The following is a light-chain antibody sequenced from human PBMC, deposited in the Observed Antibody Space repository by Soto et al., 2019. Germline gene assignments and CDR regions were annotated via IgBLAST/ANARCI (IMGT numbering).Light chain of an antibody. CDR1: TGAVTNGHY. J-gene: IGLJ1*01. Sequence: QAVVTQEPSLTVSPGGTVTLTCGSSTGAVTNGHYPYWFQQKPGQAPRTLIYDTTNRHSWTPARFSGSLLGGKAALTLSGAQTEDEHEYYCLVSSNGNYVSGNGTKVAVL. CDR2: DTT. V-gene: IGLV7-46*01. CDR3: LVSSNGNYV.